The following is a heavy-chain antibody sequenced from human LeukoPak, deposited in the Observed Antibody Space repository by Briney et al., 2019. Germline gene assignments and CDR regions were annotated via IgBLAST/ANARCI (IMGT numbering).Heavy chain of an antibody. D-gene: IGHD3-22*01. V-gene: IGHV1-2*02. CDR3: AKLESGYSFLLDY. Sequence: ASVKVSCKASGYTFTSYAMHWVRQAPGQRLEWMGWINPNSGGTNYAQKFQGRVTMTRDTSISTAYMELSRLRSDDTAVYYCAKLESGYSFLLDYWGQGTLVTVSS. J-gene: IGHJ4*02. CDR2: INPNSGGT. CDR1: GYTFTSYA.